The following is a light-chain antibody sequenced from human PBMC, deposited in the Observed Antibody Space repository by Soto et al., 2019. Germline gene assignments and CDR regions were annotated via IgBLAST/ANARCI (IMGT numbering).Light chain of an antibody. CDR2: DVS. J-gene: IGLJ3*02. CDR3: SSYTPPTWV. CDR1: SRDIGVYNY. V-gene: IGLV2-14*03. Sequence: QSVLTQPASVSGSLGQSITISCSGSSRDIGVYNYVSWYQQYPGTAPKLIIFDVSNRPSGVSDRFSGSKSGSTASLTISGLQAEDEADYYCSSYTPPTWVFGGGTKLTVL.